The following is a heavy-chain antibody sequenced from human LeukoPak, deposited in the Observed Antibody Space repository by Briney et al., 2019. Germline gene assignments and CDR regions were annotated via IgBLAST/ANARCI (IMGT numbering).Heavy chain of an antibody. CDR3: AKDIRGSYDFWSGYYPTYYYYGMDV. D-gene: IGHD3-3*01. Sequence: GGSLRRSCAASGFTFDDYTMHWVRQAPGKGLEWVSLISWDGGSTYYADSVKGRFTISRDNSKNSLYLQMNSLRTEDTALYYCAKDIRGSYDFWSGYYPTYYYYGMDVWGQGTTVTVSS. V-gene: IGHV3-43*01. CDR2: ISWDGGST. J-gene: IGHJ6*02. CDR1: GFTFDDYT.